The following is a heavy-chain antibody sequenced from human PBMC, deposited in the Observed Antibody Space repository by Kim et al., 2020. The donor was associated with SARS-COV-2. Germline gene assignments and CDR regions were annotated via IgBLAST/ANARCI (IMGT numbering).Heavy chain of an antibody. Sequence: GGSLRLSCAASGFTFSNSALHWVRQAPGKGLEWVATISRDGSSYYYVDSVRGRFTISSDNSKTTLNLQMDILSAEDAAVYYCLSLISAGTSDDLCQGTLV. V-gene: IGHV3-30*04. D-gene: IGHD2-15*01. CDR3: LSLISAGTSDD. J-gene: IGHJ4*02. CDR2: ISRDGSSY. CDR1: GFTFSNSA.